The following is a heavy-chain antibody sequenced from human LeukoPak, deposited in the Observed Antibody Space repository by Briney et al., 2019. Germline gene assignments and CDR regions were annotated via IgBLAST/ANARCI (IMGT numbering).Heavy chain of an antibody. D-gene: IGHD3-22*01. Sequence: SVKVSCKASGFTFTSSAMQWVRQARGQRLECIGWIVLGSGNTNYAQKFRDRATITRDMSTTTAYMELSSLRSEDTAVYYCATDSYYYDSSGSSGPLFPTHWGQGTLATVSS. CDR2: IVLGSGNT. CDR1: GFTFTSSA. CDR3: ATDSYYYDSSGSSGPLFPTH. V-gene: IGHV1-58*02. J-gene: IGHJ1*01.